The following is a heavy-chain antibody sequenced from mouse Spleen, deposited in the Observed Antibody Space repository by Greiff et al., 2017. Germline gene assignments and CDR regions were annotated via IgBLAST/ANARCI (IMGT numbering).Heavy chain of an antibody. CDR3: ARHNWEWGLFDY. D-gene: IGHD4-1*01. V-gene: IGHV5-9*04. CDR2: ISSGGGNT. CDR1: GFTFSSYT. J-gene: IGHJ2*01. Sequence: EVKLVESGGGLVKPGGSLKLSCAASGFTFSSYTMSWVRQTPAKRLEWVATISSGGGNTYYPDSVKGRFTISRDNARNTLYLQMSSLRSEDTAMYYCARHNWEWGLFDYWGQGTTLTVSS.